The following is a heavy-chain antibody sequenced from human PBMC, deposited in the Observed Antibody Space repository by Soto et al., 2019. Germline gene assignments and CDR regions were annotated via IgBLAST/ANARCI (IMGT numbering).Heavy chain of an antibody. CDR2: LNHEGTYK. V-gene: IGHV3-74*01. CDR3: ARGGLEPFDY. J-gene: IGHJ4*02. Sequence: PGWSLRLSCSASVFEFRANWMHWFRQAPGQGLVWVSRLNHEGTYKSYADSVKGRFTISRDNVKSELYLQMNNLRTEDTAVYYCARGGLEPFDYWGQGTLVTVSS. D-gene: IGHD1-1*01. CDR1: VFEFRANW.